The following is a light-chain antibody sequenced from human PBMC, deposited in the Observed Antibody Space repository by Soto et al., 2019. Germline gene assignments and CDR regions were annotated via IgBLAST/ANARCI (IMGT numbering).Light chain of an antibody. V-gene: IGLV2-14*02. Sequence: QSVLTQPASVSGSPGQSITISCSGTSSDVGNYYLVSWYQHHPGKAPKLMIYEVSNRPSGVSNRFSGSKSGNTASLTISGXQDEDEADHYCSSYTSSSTLEVFGTGTKVTVL. CDR2: EVS. CDR3: SSYTSSSTLEV. CDR1: SSDVGNYYL. J-gene: IGLJ1*01.